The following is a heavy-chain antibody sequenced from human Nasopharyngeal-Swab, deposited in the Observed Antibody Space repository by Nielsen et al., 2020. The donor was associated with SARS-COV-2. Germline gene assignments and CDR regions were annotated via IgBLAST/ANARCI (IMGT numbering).Heavy chain of an antibody. CDR3: AKDVLSSGWWGFDP. CDR2: ISYDGSYS. Sequence: WIRQPPGKGLEWVALISYDGSYSYYADSMKGRFTISRDNSKSTLYLQVDSLRTDDTAVYYCAKDVLSSGWWGFDPWGQGAQVTVSS. J-gene: IGHJ5*02. V-gene: IGHV3-30*18. D-gene: IGHD6-19*01.